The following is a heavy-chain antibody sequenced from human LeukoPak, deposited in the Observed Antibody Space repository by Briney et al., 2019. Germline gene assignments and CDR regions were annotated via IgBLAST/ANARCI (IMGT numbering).Heavy chain of an antibody. J-gene: IGHJ4*02. V-gene: IGHV4-38-2*02. Sequence: SETLSLPCTLSGYSMSSGYYWGWIRQPPGKGLEWSGSIYHSGSTYYNPSLQSRLTISVDTSNNQFSLKRSSVTAADTAVYYCAREGGRSFDYWGQGTLVSVSS. CDR1: GYSMSSGYY. CDR3: AREGGRSFDY. CDR2: IYHSGST.